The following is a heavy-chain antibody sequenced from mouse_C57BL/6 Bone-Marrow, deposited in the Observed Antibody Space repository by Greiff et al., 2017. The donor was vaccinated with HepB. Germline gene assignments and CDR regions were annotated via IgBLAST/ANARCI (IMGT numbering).Heavy chain of an antibody. CDR1: GYTFTSYW. D-gene: IGHD2-1*01. Sequence: QVQLQQPGTELVKPGASVKLSCKASGYTFTSYWMHWVKQRPGQGLEWIGNSNPSNGGTNYNEKFKSKATLTVDKSSSTAYMQLSSLTSEDSAVYYCARLGYCNPAAMDYWGQGTSVTVSS. CDR2: SNPSNGGT. CDR3: ARLGYCNPAAMDY. V-gene: IGHV1-53*01. J-gene: IGHJ4*01.